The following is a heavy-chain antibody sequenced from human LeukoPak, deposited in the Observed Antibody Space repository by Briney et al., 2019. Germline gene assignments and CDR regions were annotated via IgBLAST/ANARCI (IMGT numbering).Heavy chain of an antibody. CDR2: IRYDGSNK. CDR3: AKDQGIVVVVAAWNWFDP. CDR1: GFTFSSYG. Sequence: GGSLRLSCAASGFTFSSYGMHWVRQAPGKGLEWVAFIRYDGSNKYYADSVKGRFTISRDNSKNTLYLQMNSLRAEDTAVYYCAKDQGIVVVVAAWNWFDPWGQGTLVTVSS. V-gene: IGHV3-30*02. J-gene: IGHJ5*02. D-gene: IGHD2-15*01.